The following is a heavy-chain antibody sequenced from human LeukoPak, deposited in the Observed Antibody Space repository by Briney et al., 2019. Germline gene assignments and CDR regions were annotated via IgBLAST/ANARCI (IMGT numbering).Heavy chain of an antibody. Sequence: SVKVSCKASGGTFSSYAISWVRQAPGQGLEWMGKIIPILGIANYAQKFQGRVTITADKSTTTAYIELSSLRSEDTAVYYCATSNRITIFGVVIITHYYYGMDVWGQGTTVTVSS. CDR1: GGTFSSYA. CDR2: IIPILGIA. CDR3: ATSNRITIFGVVIITHYYYGMDV. V-gene: IGHV1-69*04. J-gene: IGHJ6*02. D-gene: IGHD3-3*01.